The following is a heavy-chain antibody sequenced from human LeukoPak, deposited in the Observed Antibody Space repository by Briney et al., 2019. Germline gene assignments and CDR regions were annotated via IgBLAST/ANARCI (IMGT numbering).Heavy chain of an antibody. Sequence: SVKVSCKASGGTFSSYAISWVRQAPGQGLEWMGRTIPILGIANYAQKFQGRVTITADKSTSTAYMELSSLRSEDTAVYYCARRYDSGALDSWGQGTLVTVSS. CDR3: ARRYDSGALDS. V-gene: IGHV1-69*04. J-gene: IGHJ4*02. D-gene: IGHD3-22*01. CDR2: TIPILGIA. CDR1: GGTFSSYA.